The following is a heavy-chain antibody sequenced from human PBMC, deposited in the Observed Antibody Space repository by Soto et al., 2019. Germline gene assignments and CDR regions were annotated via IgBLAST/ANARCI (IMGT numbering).Heavy chain of an antibody. CDR2: ISSSSSTI. Sequence: GGSLRLSCAASGFTFSSYLMSWVRQAPGKGLEWVSYISSSSSTIYYADSVNGRFTISRDNSKNTLYLQMNSLRAEDTAVYYCARDLVTGTTAVDYWGQGTL. D-gene: IGHD1-20*01. CDR1: GFTFSSYL. V-gene: IGHV3-48*01. CDR3: ARDLVTGTTAVDY. J-gene: IGHJ4*02.